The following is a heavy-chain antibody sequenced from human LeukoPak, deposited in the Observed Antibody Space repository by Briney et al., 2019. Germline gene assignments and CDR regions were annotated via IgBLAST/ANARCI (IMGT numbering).Heavy chain of an antibody. Sequence: GGSLRLSCAASGFTFSSYGMHWVRQAPGKGLEWVAVIWYDGSDKYYTDSVKGRFTISRDNSKNTLYLQMNSLRAEDMAIYYCARACDAFDIWGQGTMVTVSS. CDR2: IWYDGSDK. CDR3: ARACDAFDI. V-gene: IGHV3-33*01. J-gene: IGHJ3*02. CDR1: GFTFSSYG.